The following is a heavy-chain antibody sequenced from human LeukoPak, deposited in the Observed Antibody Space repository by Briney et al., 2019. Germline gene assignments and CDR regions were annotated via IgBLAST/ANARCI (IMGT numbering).Heavy chain of an antibody. D-gene: IGHD3-3*01. J-gene: IGHJ6*03. CDR1: GFTFSSYW. CDR2: IKQDGSEK. CDR3: ARVDVLRFLEWLFSHYYYYMDV. Sequence: GSLRLSCAASGFTFSSYWMSWVRQAPGKGLEWVANIKQDGSEKYYVDSVKGRFTISRDNAKNSLYLQMNSLRAEDTAVYYCARVDVLRFLEWLFSHYYYYMDVWGKGTTVTVSS. V-gene: IGHV3-7*01.